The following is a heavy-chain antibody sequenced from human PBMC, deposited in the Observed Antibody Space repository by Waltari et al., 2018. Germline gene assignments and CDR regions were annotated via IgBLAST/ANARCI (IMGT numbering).Heavy chain of an antibody. D-gene: IGHD6-13*01. J-gene: IGHJ4*02. CDR3: TRGGDDSSWYWRN. CDR2: INQDGSEK. CDR1: GFVFRNIW. V-gene: IGHV3-7*01. Sequence: EVQLVESGGGLVQPGGSLRLACAASGFVFRNIWMTWVRQAPGKGLEWVANINQDGSEKYSVESVKGRFTISRDNAKNSLYLQLNSLRADDTAVYYCTRGGDDSSWYWRNWGQGTLVTVSS.